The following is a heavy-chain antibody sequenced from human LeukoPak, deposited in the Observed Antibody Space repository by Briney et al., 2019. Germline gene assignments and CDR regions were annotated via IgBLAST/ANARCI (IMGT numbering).Heavy chain of an antibody. CDR3: ATEGTDGRGSFGWFDS. V-gene: IGHV3-7*01. J-gene: IGHJ5*01. D-gene: IGHD3-10*01. CDR1: GYTFSDYT. Sequence: PGGSLRLSCGASGYTFSDYTMNWVRQAPGKGLEWVANIKEDGSVKYYVDSVKGRFTISRDNAKNSLYLQLNSLRVEDTAVYYCATEGTDGRGSFGWFDSWGQGTLVTVSS. CDR2: IKEDGSVK.